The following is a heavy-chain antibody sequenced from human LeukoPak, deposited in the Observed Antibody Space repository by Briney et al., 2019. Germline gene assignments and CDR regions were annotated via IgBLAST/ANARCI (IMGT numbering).Heavy chain of an antibody. CDR3: APSITMVRGAPNFDY. CDR2: INPNSGGT. Sequence: ASVKVSCKASGYTFTGYYMHWVRQAPGQGLEWMGWINPNSGGTNYAQKFQGRVTMTRDTSISTAYMELSRLRSDDTAVYYCAPSITMVRGAPNFDYWGQGTLATVSS. J-gene: IGHJ4*02. D-gene: IGHD3-10*01. V-gene: IGHV1-2*02. CDR1: GYTFTGYY.